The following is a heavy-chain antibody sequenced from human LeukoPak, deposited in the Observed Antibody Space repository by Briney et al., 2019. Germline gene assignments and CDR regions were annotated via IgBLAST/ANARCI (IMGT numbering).Heavy chain of an antibody. V-gene: IGHV3-21*01. Sequence: GGSLRLSCAASGFTFSSYSMNWVRQAPGKGLEWFSSISSSSSYIYYADSVKGRFTISRDNAKNSLYLQMNSLRAEDTAVYYCARHPAYCSGGSCHDSWGQGTLVTVSS. CDR3: ARHPAYCSGGSCHDS. D-gene: IGHD2-15*01. J-gene: IGHJ4*02. CDR1: GFTFSSYS. CDR2: ISSSSSYI.